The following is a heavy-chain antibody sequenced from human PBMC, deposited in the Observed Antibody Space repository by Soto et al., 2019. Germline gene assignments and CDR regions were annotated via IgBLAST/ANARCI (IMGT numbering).Heavy chain of an antibody. CDR2: VISLFGTA. V-gene: IGHV1-69*01. CDR1: GGTFSSHS. Sequence: VQRMQSGAEVKKPGSSVKGSCKASGGTFSSHSINWVRQSPGQGLEWMGGVISLFGTANYAHNFKGRVTITADQSTSTAYMELNSLRSDDTAVYYCAREVGYGDFAAALLDWGQGTLVTVSS. J-gene: IGHJ4*02. CDR3: AREVGYGDFAAALLD. D-gene: IGHD4-17*01.